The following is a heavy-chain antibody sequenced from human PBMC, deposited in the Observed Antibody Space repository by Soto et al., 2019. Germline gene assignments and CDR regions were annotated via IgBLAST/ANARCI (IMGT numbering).Heavy chain of an antibody. V-gene: IGHV4-39*01. CDR2: IYYAGST. D-gene: IGHD2-15*01. Sequence: SETLSLTCTVSGGSISSTDHYWGWIRHPPGKGLEWLGSIYYAGSTFHNPSLKRRATISVDTSRNQFSLRLSSVTASDTAVYYCARLVFHCLRGSCDDYNFDVVDVWGPGTTVTV. CDR1: GGSISSTDHY. J-gene: IGHJ6*02. CDR3: ARLVFHCLRGSCDDYNFDVVDV.